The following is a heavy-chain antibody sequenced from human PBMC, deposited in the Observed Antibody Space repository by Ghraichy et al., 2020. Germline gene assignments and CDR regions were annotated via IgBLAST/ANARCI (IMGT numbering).Heavy chain of an antibody. D-gene: IGHD5-24*01. V-gene: IGHV3-23*01. CDR1: GFTFSSYA. CDR3: AKTQSRVGYYFDI. J-gene: IGHJ3*02. Sequence: GESLNISCAASGFTFSSYAMSWVRQAPGKGLEWVSAISGSGGSTYYADSVKGRFTISRDNSKNTLYLQMNSLRAEDTAVYYCAKTQSRVGYYFDIWGQGTMVTVSS. CDR2: ISGSGGST.